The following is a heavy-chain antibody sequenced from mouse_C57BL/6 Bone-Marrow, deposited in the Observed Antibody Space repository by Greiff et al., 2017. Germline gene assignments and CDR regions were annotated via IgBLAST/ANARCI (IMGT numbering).Heavy chain of an antibody. J-gene: IGHJ1*03. D-gene: IGHD2-4*01. Sequence: QVQLKESGPGLVAPSQSLSITCTVSGFSLTSYGVDWVRQPPGKGLEWLGVIWGGGSTNYNSALMSRLGISKDHSKSQVFLKKNSLQTDDTAMYYWAKRGLYDYDESLYFDVWGTGTTVTVSS. CDR2: IWGGGST. CDR1: GFSLTSYG. V-gene: IGHV2-9*01. CDR3: AKRGLYDYDESLYFDV.